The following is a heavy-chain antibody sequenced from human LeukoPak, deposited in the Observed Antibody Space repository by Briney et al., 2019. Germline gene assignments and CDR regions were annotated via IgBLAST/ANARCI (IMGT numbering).Heavy chain of an antibody. J-gene: IGHJ4*02. D-gene: IGHD3-22*01. CDR1: GGSFSGYY. V-gene: IGHV4-34*01. CDR3: ARALHTAMATYYDSSGLDY. CDR2: INHSGST. Sequence: SETLSLTCAVYGGSFSGYYWSWIRQPPGKGLEWIGEINHSGSTNYNPSLKSRVTISVDTSKNRFSLKLSSVTAADTAVYYCARALHTAMATYYDSSGLDYWGQGTLVTVSS.